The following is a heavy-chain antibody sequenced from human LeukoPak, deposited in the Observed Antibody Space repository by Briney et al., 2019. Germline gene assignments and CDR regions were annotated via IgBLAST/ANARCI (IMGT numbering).Heavy chain of an antibody. CDR1: GYTFTGYY. CDR2: INPNSGGT. Sequence: GASMKVSCKASGYTFTGYYMHWVRQAPGQGLEWVGWINPNSGGTNYAQKFQGRVTMTRDTSISTAYMELSRLRSDDTAVYYCARELLVRGVSFDYWGQGTLVTVSS. D-gene: IGHD3-10*01. CDR3: ARELLVRGVSFDY. J-gene: IGHJ4*02. V-gene: IGHV1-2*02.